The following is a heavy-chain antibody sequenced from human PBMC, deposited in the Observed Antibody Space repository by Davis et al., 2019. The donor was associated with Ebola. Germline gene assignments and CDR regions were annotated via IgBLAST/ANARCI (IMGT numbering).Heavy chain of an antibody. CDR2: ISAYNGNT. V-gene: IGHV1-18*01. CDR3: ARGGCSGGSCYSPDY. J-gene: IGHJ4*02. CDR1: GYTFTSYG. Sequence: ASVKVSCKASGYTFTSYGISWVRQAPGQGLEWMGWISAYNGNTNYAQKLQGRVTMTTDTSTSTAYMELRGLRSDDTAVYYCARGGCSGGSCYSPDYWGQGTLVTVSS. D-gene: IGHD2-15*01.